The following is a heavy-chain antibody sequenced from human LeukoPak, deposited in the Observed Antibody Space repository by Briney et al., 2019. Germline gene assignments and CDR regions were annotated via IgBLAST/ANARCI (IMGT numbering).Heavy chain of an antibody. V-gene: IGHV4-39*07. CDR2: IYYSGST. J-gene: IGHJ6*02. CDR1: GGSISSSSYY. Sequence: SETLSLTCTVSGGSISSSSYYWGWIRQPPGKGLEWIGSIYYSGSTYYNPSLKSRVTISVDTSKNQFSLKLSSVTAADTAVYYCARDPRIYGMDVWGQGTTVTVSS. CDR3: ARDPRIYGMDV.